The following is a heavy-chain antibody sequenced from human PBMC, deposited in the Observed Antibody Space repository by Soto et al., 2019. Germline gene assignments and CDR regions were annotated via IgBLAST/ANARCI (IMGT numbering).Heavy chain of an antibody. CDR1: GGSFSGYY. V-gene: IGHV4-34*01. J-gene: IGHJ4*02. CDR3: ARGYCSGGSCYFIFDY. CDR2: INHSGST. D-gene: IGHD2-15*01. Sequence: ASETLSLTCAVYGGSFSGYYWSWIRQPPGKGLEWIGEINHSGSTNYNPSLKSRVTISVDTSKNQFSLKLSSVTAADTAVYYCARGYCSGGSCYFIFDYWGQGTLVTVSS.